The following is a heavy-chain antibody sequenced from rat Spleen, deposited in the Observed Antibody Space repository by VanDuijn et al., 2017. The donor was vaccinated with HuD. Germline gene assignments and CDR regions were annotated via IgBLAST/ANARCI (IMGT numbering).Heavy chain of an antibody. J-gene: IGHJ2*01. CDR3: ARRRTGFDY. CDR2: ISYDGSST. CDR1: GFTFNNYW. Sequence: EVQLVESGGGLVQPGRSLKLSCVASGFTFNNYWMTWIRQAPGKGLEWVATISYDGSSTYYRDSVKGRFTVSRDDAESTLYLQMDSLRSEDTATYYCARRRTGFDYWGQGVMVTVSS. V-gene: IGHV5-31*01.